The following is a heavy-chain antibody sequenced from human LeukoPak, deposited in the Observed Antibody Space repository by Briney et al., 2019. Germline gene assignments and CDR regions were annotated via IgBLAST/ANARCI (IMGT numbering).Heavy chain of an antibody. Sequence: SETLSLTCTVSGDSISSYYWSWIRQPPGKGLEWIGYIYYSGGTDYNPSLKSRVTISVDTSKNQFSPKLSSVTAADTAVYYCARGQESYYYDSSGYYGYWGQGTLVTVSS. CDR1: GDSISSYY. D-gene: IGHD3-22*01. J-gene: IGHJ4*02. V-gene: IGHV4-59*12. CDR3: ARGQESYYYDSSGYYGY. CDR2: IYYSGGT.